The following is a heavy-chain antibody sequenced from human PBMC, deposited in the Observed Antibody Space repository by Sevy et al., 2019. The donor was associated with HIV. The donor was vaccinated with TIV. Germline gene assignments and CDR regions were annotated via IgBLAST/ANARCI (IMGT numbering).Heavy chain of an antibody. Sequence: ASVKVSCKASGGTFSSYAISWVRQAPGQGLEWMGGIVPIFGTANYAQKFQGRVTITADESTSTAYMELSSLRSEDTDVYYCKRGFEFMTYTFDIWGQGTMVTVSS. D-gene: IGHD3-16*01. V-gene: IGHV1-69*13. CDR1: GGTFSSYA. CDR3: KRGFEFMTYTFDI. J-gene: IGHJ3*02. CDR2: IVPIFGTA.